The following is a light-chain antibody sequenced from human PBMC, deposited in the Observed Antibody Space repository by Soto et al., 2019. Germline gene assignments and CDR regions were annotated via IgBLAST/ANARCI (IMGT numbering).Light chain of an antibody. Sequence: QSVLTQPPSASGTPGQRVTISCSGSISNIGSSTVNWYQQLPGTATKLLIYSNNQRPSGVPDRFSGSNSGTSASLAISGLQSEDEADYYCAAWDDSLNGHVFGTGTKVTVL. CDR3: AAWDDSLNGHV. V-gene: IGLV1-44*01. CDR2: SNN. CDR1: ISNIGSST. J-gene: IGLJ1*01.